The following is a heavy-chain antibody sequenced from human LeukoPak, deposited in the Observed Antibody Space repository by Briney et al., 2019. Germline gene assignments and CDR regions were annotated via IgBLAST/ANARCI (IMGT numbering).Heavy chain of an antibody. CDR2: INHSGST. J-gene: IGHJ5*02. Sequence: MSSETLSLTCAVYGGSFSGYYWSWLRQPPGKGLEWIGEINHSGSTNYNPSLKSLVTISVDTSKNQFSLKLRSVTDADTAVYYCARPSGIAARPSSWFDPWGQGTLVTVSS. CDR1: GGSFSGYY. V-gene: IGHV4-34*01. D-gene: IGHD6-6*01. CDR3: ARPSGIAARPSSWFDP.